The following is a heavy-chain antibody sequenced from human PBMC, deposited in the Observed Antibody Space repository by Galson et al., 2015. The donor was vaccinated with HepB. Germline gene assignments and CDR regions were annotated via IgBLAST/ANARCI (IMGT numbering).Heavy chain of an antibody. CDR1: GYTFTSYG. V-gene: IGHV1-18*01. CDR3: ARDGGDSSGYYYSDAFDI. CDR2: ISAYNGNT. Sequence: SVKVSCKASGYTFTSYGISWVRQAPGQGLEWMGWISAYNGNTNYAQKLQGRVTMTTDTSTSTAYMELRSLRSDDTAVYYCARDGGDSSGYYYSDAFDIWGQGTMVTVSS. D-gene: IGHD3-22*01. J-gene: IGHJ3*02.